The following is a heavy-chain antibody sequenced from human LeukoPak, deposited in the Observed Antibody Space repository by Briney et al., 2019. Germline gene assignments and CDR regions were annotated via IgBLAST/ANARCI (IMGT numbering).Heavy chain of an antibody. V-gene: IGHV3-74*01. CDR3: AELGITMIGGV. CDR1: GFTFSSYW. Sequence: GGSLRLSCAASGFTFSSYWMHWVRQAPGKGLVWVSRINSDGSSTSYADSVRGRFTISRDNAKNSLYLQMNSLRAEDTAVYYCAELGITMIGGVWGKGTTVTISS. D-gene: IGHD3-10*02. J-gene: IGHJ6*04. CDR2: INSDGSST.